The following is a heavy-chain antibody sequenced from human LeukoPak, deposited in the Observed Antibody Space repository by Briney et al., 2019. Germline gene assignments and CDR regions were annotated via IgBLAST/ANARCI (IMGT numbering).Heavy chain of an antibody. CDR2: IHHSGNT. V-gene: IGHV4-39*07. CDR3: ARGGTVGKIDY. J-gene: IGHJ4*02. D-gene: IGHD4-23*01. Sequence: SETLSLTCSVSGDSISSSGYYWDWIRQPPGKGLEWIGSIHHSGNTNYNPSLKSRVTISVDTSKNQFSLKLSSVTAADTAVYYCARGGTVGKIDYWGQGTLVTVSS. CDR1: GDSISSSGYY.